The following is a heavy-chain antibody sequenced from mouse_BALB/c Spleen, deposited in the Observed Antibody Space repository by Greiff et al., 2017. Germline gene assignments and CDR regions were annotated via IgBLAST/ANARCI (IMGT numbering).Heavy chain of an antibody. Sequence: EVMLVESGGDLVKPGGSLKLSCAASGFTFSSYGMSWVRQTPDKRLEWVATISSGGSYTYYPDSVKGRFTISRDNAKNTLYLQMSSLKSEDTAMYYCARQITTVAHAMDYWGQGTSVTVSS. CDR1: GFTFSSYG. J-gene: IGHJ4*01. CDR3: ARQITTVAHAMDY. CDR2: ISSGGSYT. D-gene: IGHD1-1*01. V-gene: IGHV5-6*02.